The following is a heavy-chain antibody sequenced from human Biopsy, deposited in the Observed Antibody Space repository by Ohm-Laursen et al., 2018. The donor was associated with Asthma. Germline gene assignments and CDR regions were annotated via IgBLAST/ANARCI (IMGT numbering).Heavy chain of an antibody. J-gene: IGHJ4*02. CDR1: GFSFDDCA. D-gene: IGHD6-19*01. CDR2: ISYDGMSE. CDR3: ARGDSSGWSHYYFDY. V-gene: IGHV3-30*03. Sequence: SLRLSCTASGFSFDDCAMHWVRQAPGKGLEWLAAISYDGMSEYYADSVKGRFSISRDDSKNTLYLQMNSLRTEDTAVYYCARGDSSGWSHYYFDYWGQGTLVIVSS.